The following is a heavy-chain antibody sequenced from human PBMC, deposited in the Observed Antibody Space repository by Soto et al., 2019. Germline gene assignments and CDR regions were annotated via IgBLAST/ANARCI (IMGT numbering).Heavy chain of an antibody. CDR1: GFTFSSYG. CDR2: ISYDGSNK. J-gene: IGHJ4*02. CDR3: AKEVTEQWLGGGLDY. Sequence: PGGSLRLSCAASGFTFSSYGMHWVRQAPGKGLEWVAVISYDGSNKYYADSVKGRFTISRDNSKNTLYLQMNSLRAEDTAVYYCAKEVTEQWLGGGLDYWGQGTLVTSPQ. V-gene: IGHV3-30*18. D-gene: IGHD6-19*01.